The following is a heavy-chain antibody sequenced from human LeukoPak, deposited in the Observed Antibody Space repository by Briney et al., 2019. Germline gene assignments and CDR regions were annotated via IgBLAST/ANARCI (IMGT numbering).Heavy chain of an antibody. CDR2: IYYSGST. J-gene: IGHJ4*02. CDR1: GGSINSYC. D-gene: IGHD6-13*01. V-gene: IGHV4-59*01. CDR3: ARGLAAAGTSYFDY. Sequence: SETLSLTCTVSGGSINSYCWSWIRQPPGKGLEWIGYIYYSGSTNYSPSLKGRVTISVDTSKNQFSLKLSSVTAADTAVYYCARGLAAAGTSYFDYWGQGTLVTVSS.